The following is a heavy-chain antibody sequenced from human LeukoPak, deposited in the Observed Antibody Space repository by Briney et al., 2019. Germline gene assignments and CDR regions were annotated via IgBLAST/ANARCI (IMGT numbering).Heavy chain of an antibody. CDR3: AREGAGTHPDY. D-gene: IGHD1-26*01. Sequence: SETLSLTCSVSGYSISSGDYWGWIRQPPGKGLEWIGSIYYSGSTYYNPSLKSRVTISVDTSKNQFSLKLSSVTAADTAVYYCAREGAGTHPDYWGQGTLVTVSS. J-gene: IGHJ4*02. V-gene: IGHV4-38-2*02. CDR2: IYYSGST. CDR1: GYSISSGDY.